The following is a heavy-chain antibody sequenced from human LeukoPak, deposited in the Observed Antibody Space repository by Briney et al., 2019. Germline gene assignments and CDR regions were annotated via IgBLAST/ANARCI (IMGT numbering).Heavy chain of an antibody. D-gene: IGHD2-15*01. J-gene: IGHJ5*02. V-gene: IGHV3-74*01. CDR1: GFTFSSYW. CDR3: ARKEYYCSGGSCYTGWFDP. Sequence: GGSLRLSCAASGFTFSSYWMHWVRQAPGKGLVWVLRINSDGSSTSYADSVKGRFTISRDNAKNTLYLQMNSLRAEDTAVYYCARKEYYCSGGSCYTGWFDPWGQGTLVTVSS. CDR2: INSDGSST.